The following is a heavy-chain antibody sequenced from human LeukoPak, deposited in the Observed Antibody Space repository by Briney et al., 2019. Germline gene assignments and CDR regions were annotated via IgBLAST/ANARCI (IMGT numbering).Heavy chain of an antibody. D-gene: IGHD1-26*01. Sequence: ASVTVSFMASGYIFTGYYMHWVRQAAGQEVEGMGWINPNSCYTNYAQKFQGRVTMTRDTSISTAYMELSRLRSDDTAVYYCAREEHQNDAFDIWGQGTLVTVSS. CDR3: AREEHQNDAFDI. J-gene: IGHJ3*02. V-gene: IGHV1-2*02. CDR1: GYIFTGYY. CDR2: INPNSCYT.